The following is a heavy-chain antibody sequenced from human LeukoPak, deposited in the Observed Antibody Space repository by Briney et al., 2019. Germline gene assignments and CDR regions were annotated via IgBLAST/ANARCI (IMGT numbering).Heavy chain of an antibody. Sequence: GGSLRLSCAASAFTFSSYNMNWVRQAPGKGLEWVSYISSSSNTIYYADSVKGRFTISRDNAKDSLYLQMNSLRAEDTAVYYCATYLAYCGGDCPGYFQHWGQGTLVTVSS. CDR3: ATYLAYCGGDCPGYFQH. V-gene: IGHV3-48*01. CDR2: ISSSSNTI. CDR1: AFTFSSYN. J-gene: IGHJ1*01. D-gene: IGHD2-21*01.